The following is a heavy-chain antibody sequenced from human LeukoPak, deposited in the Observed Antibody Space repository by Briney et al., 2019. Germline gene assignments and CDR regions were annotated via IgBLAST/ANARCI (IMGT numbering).Heavy chain of an antibody. CDR2: ILYDGSIK. Sequence: SLRLSCAASGFKFTNYGMHKVLIVQVKRLEWVAFILYDGSIKYYVDSVKGRFTVSRDNSKNTLYLQMNSLRAEDTAIYYCAKDVNVGGDYFDYWGQGTLVTVSS. J-gene: IGHJ4*02. CDR3: AKDVNVGGDYFDY. D-gene: IGHD3-10*01. V-gene: IGHV3-30*02. CDR1: GFKFTNYG.